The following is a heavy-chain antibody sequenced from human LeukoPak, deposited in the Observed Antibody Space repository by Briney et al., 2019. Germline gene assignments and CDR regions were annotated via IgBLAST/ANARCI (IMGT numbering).Heavy chain of an antibody. CDR1: GYTFTDYY. V-gene: IGHV1-2*02. CDR2: INLNSGGT. Sequence: ASVKVSCKASGYTFTDYYMHWVRQAPGQGLEWMGWINLNSGGTNFAQRFQGRVTTTRDTSISTAYMDLSRLISDDTAVYYCARDAGYCTGGSCWYFDHGGQGTLVTVSS. CDR3: ARDAGYCTGGSCWYFDH. D-gene: IGHD2-15*01. J-gene: IGHJ4*02.